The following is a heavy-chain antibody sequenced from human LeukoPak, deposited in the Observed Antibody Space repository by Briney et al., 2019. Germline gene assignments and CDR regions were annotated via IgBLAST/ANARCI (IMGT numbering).Heavy chain of an antibody. D-gene: IGHD6-6*01. CDR2: IYYSGSI. CDR1: GGSISSYY. V-gene: IGHV4-59*01. Sequence: SKTLSLTCTVSGGSISSYYWSWIRQPPGKGLEWIGYIYYSGSINYNPSLKSRVTISVDTSKNQFSLKLSSVTAADTAVYYCARGRGQLVLDYWGQGTLVTVSS. J-gene: IGHJ4*02. CDR3: ARGRGQLVLDY.